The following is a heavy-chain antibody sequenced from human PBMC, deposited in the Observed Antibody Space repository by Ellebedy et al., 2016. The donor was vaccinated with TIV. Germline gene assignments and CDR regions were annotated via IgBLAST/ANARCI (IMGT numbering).Heavy chain of an antibody. CDR2: IESDGGTK. CDR3: AREGNGYDYLDP. D-gene: IGHD5-12*01. CDR1: GFIFDSYW. V-gene: IGHV3-74*01. J-gene: IGHJ5*02. Sequence: GGSLRLSXVASGFIFDSYWMHWVRQGPGRGLEWVSRIESDGGTKHYADSVKGRFTISRDNVKDTLFLEMNSLRVEDTGVYYCAREGNGYDYLDPWGQGTLVTVSS.